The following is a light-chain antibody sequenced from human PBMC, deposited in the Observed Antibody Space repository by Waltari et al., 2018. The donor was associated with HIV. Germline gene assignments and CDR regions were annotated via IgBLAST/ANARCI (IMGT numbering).Light chain of an antibody. V-gene: IGLV2-18*02. CDR3: SSYAGITLI. CDR2: EVD. J-gene: IGLJ2*01. CDR1: SGDIGTSTR. Sequence: QSALTQPPSVSGSPGQSVTISCSGTSGDIGTSTRVSWYQQSPGTAPKLMIYEVDNRPSGVPDRFSGSKSGNTASLTISGLQAEDEADYYCSSYAGITLIFGGGTKLTVL.